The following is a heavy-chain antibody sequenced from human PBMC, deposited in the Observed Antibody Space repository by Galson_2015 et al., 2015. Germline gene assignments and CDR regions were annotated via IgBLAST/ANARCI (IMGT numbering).Heavy chain of an antibody. V-gene: IGHV1-58*01. CDR3: AALRLGYCSSTSCYFDY. J-gene: IGHJ4*02. CDR1: GFTFTSSA. CDR2: IVVGSGNT. D-gene: IGHD2-2*01. Sequence: SVKVSCKASGFTFTSSAVQWVRQARGQRLEWIGWIVVGSGNTNYAQKFQERVTITRDMSTSTAYMELSSLRSGDTAVYYCAALRLGYCSSTSCYFDYWGQGTLVTVSS.